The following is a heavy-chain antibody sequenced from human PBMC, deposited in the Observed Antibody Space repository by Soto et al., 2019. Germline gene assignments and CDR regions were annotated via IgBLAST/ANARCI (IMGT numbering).Heavy chain of an antibody. J-gene: IGHJ6*03. CDR3: ARDMAHYDFWGHNQRSMAV. D-gene: IGHD3-3*01. CDR2: ISWNSDVK. Sequence: SLRLSCEGTGVTFEDSVMQWVRLAPGKGLEWVAGISWNSDVKEYAESVKGRFTISRDNAKKSLYLQMYNLRAEDTAIYYCARDMAHYDFWGHNQRSMAVGGEGTTAT. V-gene: IGHV3-9*01. CDR1: GVTFEDSV.